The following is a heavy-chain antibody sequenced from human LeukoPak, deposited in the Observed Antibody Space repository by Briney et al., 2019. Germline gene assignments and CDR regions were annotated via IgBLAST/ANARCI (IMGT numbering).Heavy chain of an antibody. V-gene: IGHV3-21*01. J-gene: IGHJ4*02. Sequence: GGSLRLSCAASGFTFSSYSMNWVRQAPGKGLEWVSSISSSSSYIYYADSVKGRFTISRDNAKSSLYLQMNSLRAEDTAVYYCARDGYSYGSPADYWGQGTLVTVSS. CDR2: ISSSSSYI. CDR1: GFTFSSYS. D-gene: IGHD5-18*01. CDR3: ARDGYSYGSPADY.